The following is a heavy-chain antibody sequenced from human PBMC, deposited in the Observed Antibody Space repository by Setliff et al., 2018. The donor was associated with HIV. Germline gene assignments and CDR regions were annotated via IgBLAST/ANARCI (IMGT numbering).Heavy chain of an antibody. CDR2: IYGGGAT. V-gene: IGHV3-66*02. J-gene: IGHJ6*02. Sequence: PGGSLRLSCVASGFSVTNNYINWVRQAPGKGLEWVSVIYGGGATSYADSVKGRFNISRDSSNNTVYLQMNSLRTEDTAIYYCARKFRPGHGVDVWGQGTTVTVSS. CDR1: GFSVTNNY. D-gene: IGHD3-10*01. CDR3: ARKFRPGHGVDV.